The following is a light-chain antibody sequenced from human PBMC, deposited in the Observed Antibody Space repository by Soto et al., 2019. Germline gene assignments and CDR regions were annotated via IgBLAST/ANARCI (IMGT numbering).Light chain of an antibody. Sequence: QLVLTQPSSLSASPGASASLTCTLRSGINVGTYRIYWYQQKPGSPPQYLLRYKSDSDNQQGSGVPSRFSGSKDASANAGILLISGLQSEDEADYYCMMWYNGVWVFGGGTQLTVL. CDR3: MMWYNGVWV. J-gene: IGLJ3*02. CDR1: SGINVGTYR. CDR2: YKSDSDN. V-gene: IGLV5-45*03.